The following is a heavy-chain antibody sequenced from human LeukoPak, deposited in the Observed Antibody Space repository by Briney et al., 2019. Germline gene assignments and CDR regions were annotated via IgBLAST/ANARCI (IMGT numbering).Heavy chain of an antibody. V-gene: IGHV4-4*07. CDR2: IYSSGST. J-gene: IGHJ2*01. CDR3: ARGQYRLLYWYFDL. CDR1: GGSISSYY. Sequence: PSETLSLTCTVSGGSISSYYWSWIRQPAGKGLEWIGRIYSSGSTNYNPSLKSRVTMSVDTSKNQFSLKLSSVAAADTAVYYCARGQYRLLYWYFDLWGRGTLVTVCS. D-gene: IGHD2-2*01.